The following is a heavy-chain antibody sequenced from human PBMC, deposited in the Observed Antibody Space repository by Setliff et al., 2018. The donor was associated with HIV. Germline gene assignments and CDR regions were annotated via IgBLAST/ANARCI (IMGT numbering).Heavy chain of an antibody. CDR3: AKDGGEVR. D-gene: IGHD2-21*01. CDR1: GFVLNTHY. CDR2: MNPSGGRI. J-gene: IGHJ4*02. Sequence: ASVKVSCKASGFVLNTHYVHWVRQAPGRKFEWLGIMNPSGGRITYAQNFQGRVTMTRDTSTSTVYMELSSLRVEDTAVYYCAKDGGEVRWGQGTLVTVSS. V-gene: IGHV1-46*02.